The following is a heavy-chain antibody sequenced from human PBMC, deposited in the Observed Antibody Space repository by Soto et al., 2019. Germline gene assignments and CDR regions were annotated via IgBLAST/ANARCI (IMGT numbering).Heavy chain of an antibody. CDR2: INPSGGST. CDR3: ARAYNWNYAPGGLAEYFHH. V-gene: IGHV1-46*01. Sequence: GASVKVSCKASGYTFTSYYMHWVRQAPGQGLEWMGIINPSGGSTSYAQKFQGRVTMTRDTSTSTVYMELSSLRSEDTAVYYCARAYNWNYAPGGLAEYFHHWGQGTLVTV. J-gene: IGHJ1*01. D-gene: IGHD1-7*01. CDR1: GYTFTSYY.